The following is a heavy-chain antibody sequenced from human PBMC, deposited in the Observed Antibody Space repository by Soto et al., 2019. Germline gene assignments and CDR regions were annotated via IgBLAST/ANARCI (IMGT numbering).Heavy chain of an antibody. CDR1: GFTFSIYA. V-gene: IGHV3-23*01. J-gene: IGHJ4*02. Sequence: EVQLFEFGGGWVQPGGSLRLSWAASGFTFSIYAMSGVRQAPGKGLELVAAMIGSGSSTYYADSAKGRFTMSRDNSKNPLHLQLNSLRAEDPAVYYCAKDGGGFPSRRESAYWCQGTLVTVAS. D-gene: IGHD2-15*01. CDR2: MIGSGSST. CDR3: AKDGGGFPSRRESAY.